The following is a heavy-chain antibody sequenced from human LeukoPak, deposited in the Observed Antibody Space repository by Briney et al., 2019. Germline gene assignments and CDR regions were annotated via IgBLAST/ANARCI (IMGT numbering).Heavy chain of an antibody. D-gene: IGHD2-8*01. V-gene: IGHV4-39*07. CDR3: ARDGSYGRGWFAP. CDR2: VYYSGRS. J-gene: IGHJ5*01. CDR1: GDSISNGGYY. Sequence: SETLSLTCTVSGDSISNGGYYWSWIRQHPGKGLEWIASVYYSGRSYNNPSLKSRVTISADTSKNQFSLKLNSVTAADTAMYYCARDGSYGRGWFAPWGQGNMVIVSS.